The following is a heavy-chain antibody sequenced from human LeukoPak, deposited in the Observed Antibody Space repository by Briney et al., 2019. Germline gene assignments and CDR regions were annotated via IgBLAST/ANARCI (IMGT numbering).Heavy chain of an antibody. D-gene: IGHD1-26*01. CDR1: GFTFSNYW. V-gene: IGHV3-74*01. J-gene: IGHJ4*02. CDR2: INDVGRDI. Sequence: GGSLRLSCAASGFTFSNYWMNWVRQAPGQGLVWLSRINDVGRDISYADSVKGRFTSSRDNAKNTLYLQMNSLRAEDTAVYYCTRIRVGAHQLEYWGQGTLVTVSS. CDR3: TRIRVGAHQLEY.